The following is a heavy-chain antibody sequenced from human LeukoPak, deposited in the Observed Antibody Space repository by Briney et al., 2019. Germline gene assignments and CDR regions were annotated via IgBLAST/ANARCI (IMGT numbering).Heavy chain of an antibody. CDR1: GFTFSSYS. D-gene: IGHD2-21*02. CDR3: ARRRGGDLDY. V-gene: IGHV3-48*04. Sequence: PGGSLRLSCAASGFTFSSYSMNWVRQAPGKGLEWVSYISSSSSTIYYADSVKGRFTVSRDNARNSLYLQMNSLGAEDTAVYYCARRRGGDLDYWGQGTLVTVSS. J-gene: IGHJ4*02. CDR2: ISSSSSTI.